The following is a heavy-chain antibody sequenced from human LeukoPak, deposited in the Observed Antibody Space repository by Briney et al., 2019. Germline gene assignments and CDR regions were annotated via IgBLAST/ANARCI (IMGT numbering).Heavy chain of an antibody. CDR1: GYTFTSYG. J-gene: IGHJ4*02. CDR3: AREEGYCRTSSCHIDC. CDR2: ISAYNGNT. V-gene: IGHV1-18*01. D-gene: IGHD2-2*02. Sequence: ASVKVSCKASGYTFTSYGISWVRQAPGQGLEWMGWISAYNGNTNYAQKLQGRVTMTRDTSISTAYMELSRLRSDDTAVYYCAREEGYCRTSSCHIDCWGQGTLVTVSS.